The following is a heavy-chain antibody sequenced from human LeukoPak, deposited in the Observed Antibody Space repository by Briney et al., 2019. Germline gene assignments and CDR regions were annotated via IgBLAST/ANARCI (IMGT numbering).Heavy chain of an antibody. CDR1: GDSISSGDYY. D-gene: IGHD7-27*01. Sequence: SQTLSLTCTVSGDSISSGDYYWSWIRQPAGKGLEWIGRISSSGSTNYNPSLKSRVTISVDTSKNQFSLKLTSVTAADTAAYFCARQRPWGLSRYFDYWGQGTLVTVSS. V-gene: IGHV4-61*02. CDR3: ARQRPWGLSRYFDY. J-gene: IGHJ4*02. CDR2: ISSSGST.